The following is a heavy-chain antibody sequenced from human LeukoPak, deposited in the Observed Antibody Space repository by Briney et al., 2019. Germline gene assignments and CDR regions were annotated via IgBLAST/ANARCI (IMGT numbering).Heavy chain of an antibody. D-gene: IGHD6-19*01. Sequence: GGALRVSCAASGFTFSSYAMSWGRQAPGKGLEWGSAISGMGGSTYYADAGKGRFIIYRDNSKNKLYLQMNRLRAEDTAVYYCAKDTPDDIAVAAPYFDYWGQGTLVTVSS. CDR1: GFTFSSYA. CDR2: ISGMGGST. J-gene: IGHJ4*02. CDR3: AKDTPDDIAVAAPYFDY. V-gene: IGHV3-23*01.